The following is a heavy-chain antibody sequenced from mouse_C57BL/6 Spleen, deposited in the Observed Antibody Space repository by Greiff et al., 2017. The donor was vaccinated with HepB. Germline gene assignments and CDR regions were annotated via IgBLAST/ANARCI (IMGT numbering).Heavy chain of an antibody. J-gene: IGHJ2*01. Sequence: QVQLKQPGAELVMPGASVKLSSKASGYTFTSYWMHWVKQRPGQGLEWIGEIDPSDSYTNYNQKFKGKSTLTVDKSSSTAYMQLSSLTSEDSAVYYCARGPYSSGYLDYWGQGTTLTVSS. CDR1: GYTFTSYW. V-gene: IGHV1-69*01. D-gene: IGHD3-2*02. CDR2: IDPSDSYT. CDR3: ARGPYSSGYLDY.